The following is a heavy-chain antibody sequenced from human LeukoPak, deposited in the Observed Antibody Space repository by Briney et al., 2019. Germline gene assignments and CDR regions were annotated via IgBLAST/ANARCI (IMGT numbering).Heavy chain of an antibody. CDR3: AKVIRGSSIYDGFDI. Sequence: GGSLRLSCAASGCTFSSYAMIWVRQASGKGLDWVSTISDSGGGTFYADSVKGRFTISRDNSKDTLYLQMSSLRAEDTAVYYCAKVIRGSSIYDGFDIWGQGTMVTVSS. D-gene: IGHD4-11*01. CDR1: GCTFSSYA. CDR2: ISDSGGGT. V-gene: IGHV3-23*01. J-gene: IGHJ3*02.